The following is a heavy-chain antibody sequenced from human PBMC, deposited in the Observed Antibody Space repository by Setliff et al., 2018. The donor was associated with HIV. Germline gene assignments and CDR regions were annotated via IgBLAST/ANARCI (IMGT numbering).Heavy chain of an antibody. CDR2: IYTSGTT. CDR1: GGSISSDNYY. CDR3: ARTQGLGLD. Sequence: SETLSLTCTVSGGSISSDNYYWSWIRQPAGKGLEWIGHIYTSGTTVYNHSLKSRVTILVDTSKKQFSLKMTSVTAADTAVYYCARTQGLGLDWGQGTLVTSPQ. J-gene: IGHJ4*02. V-gene: IGHV4-61*09.